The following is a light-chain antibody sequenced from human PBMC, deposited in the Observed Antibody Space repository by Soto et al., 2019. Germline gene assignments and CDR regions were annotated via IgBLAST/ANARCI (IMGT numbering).Light chain of an antibody. Sequence: PSQPGSVSGSPGQSLTISCTGTSSDVDGYNYVSWYQQHPGKAPKLLIYDVSKRPSGVPDRFSGYKSGNTASLTISGLQAEDEADYYCCSYAGSYPWVLATGTKVTV. CDR3: CSYAGSYPWV. CDR2: DVS. J-gene: IGLJ1*01. CDR1: SSDVDGYNY. V-gene: IGLV2-11*01.